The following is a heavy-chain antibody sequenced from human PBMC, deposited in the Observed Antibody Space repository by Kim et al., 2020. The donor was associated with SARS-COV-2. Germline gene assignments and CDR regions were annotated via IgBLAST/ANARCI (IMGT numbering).Heavy chain of an antibody. Sequence: SETLSLTCTVSGGSISSYYWSWIRQPAGKGLEWIGRIYTSGSTNYNPSLKSRVTMSVDTSKNQFSLKLSSVTAADTAVYYCARGGQYFDWLLLGGGPSRQDAFDIWGQGTMVTVSS. D-gene: IGHD3-9*01. CDR3: ARGGQYFDWLLLGGGPSRQDAFDI. CDR1: GGSISSYY. CDR2: IYTSGST. V-gene: IGHV4-4*07. J-gene: IGHJ3*02.